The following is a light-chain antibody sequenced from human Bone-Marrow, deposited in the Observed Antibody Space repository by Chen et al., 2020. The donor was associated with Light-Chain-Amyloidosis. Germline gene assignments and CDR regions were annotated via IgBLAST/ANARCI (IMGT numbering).Light chain of an antibody. CDR2: EVT. CDR3: SSYTITNTLV. Sequence: QSALTQPASVSGSPGRSITIPCTGTRSDVGGDNHVSWYQQHPDQAPKLMIYEVTNRPSWVPDRFSGSKSDNTASLTISGLQTEDEADYFCSSYTITNTLVFGSGTRVTVL. CDR1: RSDVGGDNH. J-gene: IGLJ1*01. V-gene: IGLV2-14*01.